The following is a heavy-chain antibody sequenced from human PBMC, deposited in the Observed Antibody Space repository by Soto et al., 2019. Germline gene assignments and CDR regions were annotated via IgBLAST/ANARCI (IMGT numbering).Heavy chain of an antibody. J-gene: IGHJ6*02. CDR3: AKERPVVAAPYYYYGMDV. CDR1: GFTFSSYA. D-gene: IGHD2-15*01. Sequence: HPGGSLRLSCSASGFTFSSYAIHWVRQAPGKRLEYVSAISSNGGSTYYADSVKGRFTISRDNSKNTLYLQTNSLRAEDTAVYYCAKERPVVAAPYYYYGMDVWGQGTTVTVSS. CDR2: ISSNGGST. V-gene: IGHV3-64*04.